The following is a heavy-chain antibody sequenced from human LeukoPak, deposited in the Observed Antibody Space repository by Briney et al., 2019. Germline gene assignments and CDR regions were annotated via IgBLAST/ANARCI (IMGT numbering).Heavy chain of an antibody. CDR1: GYSISSGYY. J-gene: IGHJ4*02. CDR2: IYHSGST. V-gene: IGHV4-38-2*02. CDR3: ARGFAGMITFGGVIV. D-gene: IGHD3-16*02. Sequence: SETLSLTCTVSGYSISSGYYWGWIRQPPGKGLEWIGSIYHSGSTYYNPSLKSRVTISVDTSKNQFSLKLSSVTAADTAVYYCARGFAGMITFGGVIVWGQGTLVTVSS.